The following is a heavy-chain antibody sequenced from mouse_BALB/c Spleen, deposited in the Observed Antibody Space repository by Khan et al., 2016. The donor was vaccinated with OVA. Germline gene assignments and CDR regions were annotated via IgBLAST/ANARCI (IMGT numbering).Heavy chain of an antibody. V-gene: IGHV5-6*01. CDR3: ARLAYYYNSEGFAY. CDR2: ISTGGAYT. D-gene: IGHD1-1*01. J-gene: IGHJ3*01. Sequence: EVELVESGGDFVRPGGSLKLSCAASGFTFSTYGMSWVRQTPDKRLEWVATISTGGAYTYYPDSVKGRFTISRDNAKNTLYLQLSSLRSEDTAIYDCARLAYYYNSEGFAYWGQGTLVTVSA. CDR1: GFTFSTYG.